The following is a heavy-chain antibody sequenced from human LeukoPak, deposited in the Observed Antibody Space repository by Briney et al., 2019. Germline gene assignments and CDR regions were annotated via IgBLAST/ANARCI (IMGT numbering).Heavy chain of an antibody. Sequence: SETLSLTCIVSGGSISSGDYYWGWIRQPPGKGLEWIGSIYHSGSTYYNPSLKSRVTISVDTSKNQFSLKLSSVTAADTAVYYCARVKWELIKYYYGMDVWGQGTTVTVSS. CDR1: GGSISSGDYY. J-gene: IGHJ6*02. V-gene: IGHV4-39*07. D-gene: IGHD1-26*01. CDR2: IYHSGST. CDR3: ARVKWELIKYYYGMDV.